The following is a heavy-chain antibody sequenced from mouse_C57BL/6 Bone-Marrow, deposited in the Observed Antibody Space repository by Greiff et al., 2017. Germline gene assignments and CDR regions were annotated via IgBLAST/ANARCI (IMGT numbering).Heavy chain of an antibody. CDR1: GFTFSSYG. CDR3: ARQGTGTDY. Sequence: EVKLMESGGDLVKPGGSLKLSCAASGFTFSSYGMSWVRQTPDKRLEWVATISSGGSYTYYPDSVKGRFTISRDNAKNTLYLQMSSLKSEDTAVYYCARQGTGTDYWGQGTTLTVSS. J-gene: IGHJ2*01. D-gene: IGHD4-1*01. CDR2: ISSGGSYT. V-gene: IGHV5-6*01.